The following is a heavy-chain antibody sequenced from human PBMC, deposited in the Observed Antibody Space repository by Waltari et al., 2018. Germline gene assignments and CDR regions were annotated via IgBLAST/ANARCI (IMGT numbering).Heavy chain of an antibody. Sequence: QVQLQESGPGLVKPSETLSLTCTVSGGSISSYYWSWIRQPPGKGLEWIGYIYYSGSTNYNPSLKSRVTISVDTSKNQFSLKLSSVTAADTAVYYCARSSAWYSSSCPDYWGQGTLVTVSS. D-gene: IGHD6-13*01. CDR3: ARSSAWYSSSCPDY. J-gene: IGHJ4*02. CDR1: GGSISSYY. CDR2: IYYSGST. V-gene: IGHV4-59*01.